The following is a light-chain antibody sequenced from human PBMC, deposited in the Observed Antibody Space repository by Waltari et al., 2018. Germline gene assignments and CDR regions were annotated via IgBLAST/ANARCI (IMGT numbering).Light chain of an antibody. CDR2: RND. CDR3: ATWDDTLNMV. CDR1: SSNIGTYY. Sequence: QSVLTQPPSASETPGQTVTIACSGRSSNIGTYYLYWYQQLPGTAPNLLIYRNDQRPSGVPDRFSGSKSGTSASLAISGLRSEDEADYYCATWDDTLNMVFGGGTKLTVL. V-gene: IGLV1-47*01. J-gene: IGLJ2*01.